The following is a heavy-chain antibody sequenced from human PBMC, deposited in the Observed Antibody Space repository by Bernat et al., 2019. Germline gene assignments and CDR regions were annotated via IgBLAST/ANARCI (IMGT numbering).Heavy chain of an antibody. V-gene: IGHV1-3*04. CDR1: GYCSTTYA. D-gene: IGHD5-12*01. J-gene: IGHJ6*02. Sequence: VQLWQSETEGTKPGPSGKVSSKATGYCSTTYAIYWLRPAPGHGFERMGWIKRANGNSEYSQMFQARLTIYRYTSASTAYMELSSLTSEDAAVYFCARDRPTGSWTYGMDVWGQGTTVSVSS. CDR3: ARDRPTGSWTYGMDV. CDR2: IKRANGNS.